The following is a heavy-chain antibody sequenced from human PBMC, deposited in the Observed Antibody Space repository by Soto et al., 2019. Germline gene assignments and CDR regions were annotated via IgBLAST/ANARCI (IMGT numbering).Heavy chain of an antibody. CDR1: GFTFSGSS. CDR2: SRSKANNYAT. CDR3: ASLIYDSSNFYDKDY. V-gene: IGHV3-73*02. Sequence: EVQLVESGGGLVQPGGSLRLSCAASGFTFSGSSTHWVRQASGKGLEWVARSRSKANNYATTYAASVKGRCTISRDESKKTTHLQRNSLKTEDMSIYYCASLIYDSSNFYDKDYWGQGTLVTVSS. J-gene: IGHJ4*02. D-gene: IGHD3-22*01.